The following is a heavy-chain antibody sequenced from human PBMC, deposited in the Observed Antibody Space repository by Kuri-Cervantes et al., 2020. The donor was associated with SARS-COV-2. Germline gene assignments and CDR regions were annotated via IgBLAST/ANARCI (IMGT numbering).Heavy chain of an antibody. CDR2: LYYSGST. D-gene: IGHD1-26*01. J-gene: IGHJ4*02. Sequence: SETLSLTCTVSGGSISTYYWSWIRQPPGKGLEWIGYLYYSGSTNYNPSLKIRVTISLDTSKNQFSLKLSSVTAADTPVYYCATGSYYVAYDYWGQGTLVTVSS. CDR3: ATGSYYVAYDY. CDR1: GGSISTYY. V-gene: IGHV4-59*01.